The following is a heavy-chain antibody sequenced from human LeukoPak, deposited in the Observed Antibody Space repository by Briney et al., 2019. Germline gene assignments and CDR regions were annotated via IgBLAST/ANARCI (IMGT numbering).Heavy chain of an antibody. CDR1: GVTLSSYA. V-gene: IGHV3-23*01. D-gene: IGHD3-3*01. J-gene: IGHJ5*01. CDR3: ARSRGGGITIFGAPRPAFDS. Sequence: GGSLRLSCAASGVTLSSYAMSWARQAPGKGLEWVSGISSSGSGGNTYYVDSVKGRFTISRDSSKNTLFLHMNSLRAEDTAVYYCARSRGGGITIFGAPRPAFDSWGQGTLVTVSS. CDR2: ISSSGSGGNT.